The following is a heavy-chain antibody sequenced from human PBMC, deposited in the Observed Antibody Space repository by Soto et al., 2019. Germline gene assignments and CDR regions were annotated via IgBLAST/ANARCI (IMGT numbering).Heavy chain of an antibody. D-gene: IGHD6-19*01. CDR1: GFTFSTYA. CDR3: ARDKSPYSSGWHNRHFDY. CDR2: ISYDGSNK. J-gene: IGHJ4*02. Sequence: QVQLVESGGGVVQPGRSLRLSCAASGFTFSTYAMHWVRQAPGKGLEWVAVISYDGSNKYYADSVKGRFTTSRDNSKNTLCLQMNSLRAEDTAVYYCARDKSPYSSGWHNRHFDYWGQGTLVTVSS. V-gene: IGHV3-30-3*01.